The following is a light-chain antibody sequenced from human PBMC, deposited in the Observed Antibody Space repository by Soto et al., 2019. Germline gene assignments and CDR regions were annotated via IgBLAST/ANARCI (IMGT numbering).Light chain of an antibody. Sequence: DIQMTQSPSTLSASVGDRVTITCRASQSINKWVAWHQQKPGKVPKVLIYDVSTLESGDPSRFSGSGSGTDFTLTISSLQPDDIATYYCQEYTSFSPWTFGQGTKVEIK. V-gene: IGKV1-5*01. CDR3: QEYTSFSPWT. CDR2: DVS. CDR1: QSINKW. J-gene: IGKJ1*01.